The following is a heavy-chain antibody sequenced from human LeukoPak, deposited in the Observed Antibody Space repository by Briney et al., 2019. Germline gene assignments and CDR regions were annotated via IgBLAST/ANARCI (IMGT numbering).Heavy chain of an antibody. CDR3: ARAGIDEYYFDY. CDR2: ISSSSSYI. Sequence: GGSLRLSCAASGFTFSSYSMNWVRQAPGKGVEWVSSISSSSSYIYYADSVKGRFTISRDNAKNSLYLQMNSLRAEDTAVYYCARAGIDEYYFDYWGQGTLVTVSS. D-gene: IGHD6-13*01. CDR1: GFTFSSYS. V-gene: IGHV3-21*01. J-gene: IGHJ4*02.